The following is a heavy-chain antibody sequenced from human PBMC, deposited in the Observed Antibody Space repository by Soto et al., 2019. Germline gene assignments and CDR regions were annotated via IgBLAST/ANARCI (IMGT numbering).Heavy chain of an antibody. J-gene: IGHJ6*02. Sequence: GGSLRLSCAASGFTFSSYGMHWVRQAPGKGLEWVAVIWYDGSNKYYADSVKGRFTISRDNSKNTLYLQMNSLRAEDTAVYFCARADDLDYYYYGMDVWGQGTTVTVSS. V-gene: IGHV3-33*01. CDR3: ARADDLDYYYYGMDV. CDR2: IWYDGSNK. D-gene: IGHD1-1*01. CDR1: GFTFSSYG.